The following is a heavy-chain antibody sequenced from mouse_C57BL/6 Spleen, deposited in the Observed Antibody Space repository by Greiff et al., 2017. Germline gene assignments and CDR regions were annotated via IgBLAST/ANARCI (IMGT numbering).Heavy chain of an antibody. V-gene: IGHV1-52*01. D-gene: IGHD1-1*01. CDR3: ARGYYYGSSNYFDY. CDR2: IDPSDSET. CDR1: GYTFTSYW. J-gene: IGHJ2*01. Sequence: VQLQQPGAELVRPGSSVKLSCKASGYTFTSYWMHWVKQRPIQGLEWIGNIDPSDSETHYNQKFKDKATLTVDKSSSTAYMQLSSLSSEDSAVDYCARGYYYGSSNYFDYWGQGTTLTVSS.